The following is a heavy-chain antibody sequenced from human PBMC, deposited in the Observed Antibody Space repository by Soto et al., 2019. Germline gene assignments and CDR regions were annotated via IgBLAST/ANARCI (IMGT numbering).Heavy chain of an antibody. Sequence: QVQLQESGPGLVKPSQTLSLTCTVSGGSISSGGYYWSWIRQHPGKGLEWIGYIYYSGSTYYNPSLKSRVTISVDTSKTHFSLKLSSVTAADTDMYYWARANYYGSGGGAYYYYGMDVWGQGTTVTVSS. CDR3: ARANYYGSGGGAYYYYGMDV. J-gene: IGHJ6*02. CDR2: IYYSGST. V-gene: IGHV4-31*03. CDR1: GGSISSGGYY. D-gene: IGHD3-10*01.